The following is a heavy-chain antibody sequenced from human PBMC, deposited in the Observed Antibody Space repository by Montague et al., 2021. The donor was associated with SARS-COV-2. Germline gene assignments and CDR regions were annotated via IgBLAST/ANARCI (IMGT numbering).Heavy chain of an antibody. J-gene: IGHJ4*02. D-gene: IGHD3-22*01. CDR1: GGSISSYY. CDR2: IYYSGST. V-gene: IGHV4-59*01. CDR3: ARYYYDSSGYHSTPVLDY. Sequence: SETLSLTCTVSGGSISSYYWSWIRQPPGKGLEWIGYIYYSGSTNYNPSLKSRVTISVDTSKNQFSLKLSSVTAADTAVYYCARYYYDSSGYHSTPVLDYWGQGTLVTVSS.